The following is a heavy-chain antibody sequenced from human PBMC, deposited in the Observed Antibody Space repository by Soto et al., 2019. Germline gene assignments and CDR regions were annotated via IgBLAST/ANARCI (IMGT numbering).Heavy chain of an antibody. V-gene: IGHV4-59*08. CDR2: IYYSGST. CDR1: GGSISSYY. CDR3: ARHWVLEPNWFDP. D-gene: IGHD3-9*01. J-gene: IGHJ5*02. Sequence: SETLSLTCTVSGGSISSYYWSWIRQPPGKGLEWIGYIYYSGSTNYNPSLKSRVTISVDTSKNQFSLKLSSVTAADTAVYYCARHWVLEPNWFDPWGQGTLVTVS.